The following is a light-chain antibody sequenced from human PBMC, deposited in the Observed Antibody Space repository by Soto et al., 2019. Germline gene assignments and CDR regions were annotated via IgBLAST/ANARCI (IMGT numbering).Light chain of an antibody. Sequence: QMTQSPSSFSASTGDRVTITCRASQGISSYLAWYQQKPGKAPKLLIYAASTLQSGVPSRFSGSGSGTDFTLPISCLQSEDFATYYCQQYYSYPLTFAGGTKVDI. CDR2: AAS. CDR3: QQYYSYPLT. CDR1: QGISSY. V-gene: IGKV1-8*01. J-gene: IGKJ4*01.